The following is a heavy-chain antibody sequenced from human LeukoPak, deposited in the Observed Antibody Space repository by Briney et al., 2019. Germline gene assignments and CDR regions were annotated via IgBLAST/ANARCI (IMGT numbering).Heavy chain of an antibody. CDR2: IYYSGST. Sequence: SETLSLTCTVSGGSISSSSYYWGWIRQPPGKGLEWIGSIYYSGSTYYNPSLKSRVIISVDTSKNQFSLKLSSVTAADTAVYYCARDFRDGYNDAFDIWGQGTMVTVSS. D-gene: IGHD5-24*01. CDR1: GGSISSSSYY. CDR3: ARDFRDGYNDAFDI. J-gene: IGHJ3*02. V-gene: IGHV4-39*07.